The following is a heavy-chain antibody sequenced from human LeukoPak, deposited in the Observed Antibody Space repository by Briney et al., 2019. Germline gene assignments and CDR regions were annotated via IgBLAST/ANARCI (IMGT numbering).Heavy chain of an antibody. V-gene: IGHV3-23*01. CDR1: GFTFSSYA. CDR2: ISGSGGST. J-gene: IGHJ4*02. D-gene: IGHD5-12*01. Sequence: GGSLRLSCAASGFTFSSYAMSWVRQAPGKGLEWVSAISGSGGSTYYADSLKDRFTIPRDNSKNTLYLQMNSLRAEDTAVYYCARGWLETSSVQAFDYWGQGTLVTVSS. CDR3: ARGWLETSSVQAFDY.